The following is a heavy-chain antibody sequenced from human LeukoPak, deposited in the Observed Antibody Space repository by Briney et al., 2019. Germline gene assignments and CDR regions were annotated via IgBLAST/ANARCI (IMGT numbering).Heavy chain of an antibody. CDR2: ISAYNGNT. J-gene: IGHJ6*02. CDR1: GFTFTSYG. CDR3: ARDGSGYDYSNYVPIARYYYYGMDV. V-gene: IGHV1-18*01. Sequence: GGSLSLSCAASGFTFTSYGISWVRQAPGQGLEWMGWISAYNGNTNYAQKLQGRVTMTTDTSTSTAYMELRSLRSDDTAVYYCARDGSGYDYSNYVPIARYYYYGMDVWGQGTTVTVSS. D-gene: IGHD4-11*01.